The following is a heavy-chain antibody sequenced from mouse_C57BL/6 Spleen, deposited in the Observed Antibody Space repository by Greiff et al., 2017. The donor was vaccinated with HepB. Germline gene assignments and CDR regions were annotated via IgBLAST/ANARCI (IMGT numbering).Heavy chain of an antibody. V-gene: IGHV1-22*01. CDR1: GYTFTDYN. D-gene: IGHD1-1*01. CDR3: ARRDYYYGSSSHFDY. CDR2: INPNNGGT. Sequence: VHVKQSGPELVKPGASVKMSCKASGYTFTDYNMHWVKQSHGKSLEWIGYINPNNGGTSYNQKFKGKATLTVNKSSSTAYMELRSLTSEDSAVYYCARRDYYYGSSSHFDYWGQGTTLTVSS. J-gene: IGHJ2*01.